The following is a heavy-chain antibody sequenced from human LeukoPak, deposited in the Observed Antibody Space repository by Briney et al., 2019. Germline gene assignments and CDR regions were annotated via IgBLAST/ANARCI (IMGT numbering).Heavy chain of an antibody. CDR2: ISGSGGST. D-gene: IGHD6-6*01. V-gene: IGHV3-23*01. J-gene: IGHJ4*02. Sequence: GGSLRLSCAASGFTFSSYAMSWVRQAPGKGLEWVSAISGSGGSTYYADSVKGRFTISRDNAKNSLYLQMNSLRAEDAAVYYCARVSPYSSSSADFWGQGTLVTVSS. CDR3: ARVSPYSSSSADF. CDR1: GFTFSSYA.